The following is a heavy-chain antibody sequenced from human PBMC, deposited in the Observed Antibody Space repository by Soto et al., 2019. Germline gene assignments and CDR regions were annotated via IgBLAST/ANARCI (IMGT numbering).Heavy chain of an antibody. CDR1: GYTFISYG. D-gene: IGHD2-2*01. Sequence: QVQLVQSGGEVKKPGASVKVSCKASGYTFISYGISWVRQAPGQGLEWMAWISPYNGNTNYAEKLQGRVTVTTDTSKDTTYMELRSLRSDDTAVYYCARTRLYCRSGSCYEYWGQGTLVTVSS. V-gene: IGHV1-18*01. CDR2: ISPYNGNT. CDR3: ARTRLYCRSGSCYEY. J-gene: IGHJ4*02.